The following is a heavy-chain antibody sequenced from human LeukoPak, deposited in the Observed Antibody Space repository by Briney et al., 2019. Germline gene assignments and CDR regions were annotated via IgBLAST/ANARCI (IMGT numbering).Heavy chain of an antibody. CDR2: IKSKTDGGTT. Sequence: GGSLRLSCAASGSTFSNAWMSWVRQAPGKGLEWVGRIKSKTDGGTTDYAAPVKGRFTISRDDSKNTLYLQMNSLKTEDTAVYYCTTTPNYYCSGGSCYLYYYYYMDVWGKGTTVTISS. D-gene: IGHD2-15*01. CDR1: GSTFSNAW. CDR3: TTTPNYYCSGGSCYLYYYYYMDV. V-gene: IGHV3-15*01. J-gene: IGHJ6*03.